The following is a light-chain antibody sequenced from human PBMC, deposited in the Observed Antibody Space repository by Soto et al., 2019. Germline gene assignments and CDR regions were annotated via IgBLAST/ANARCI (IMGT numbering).Light chain of an antibody. CDR3: CSYTRSGTLS. V-gene: IGLV2-14*01. CDR2: DVS. CDR1: TSDISAYNY. J-gene: IGLJ2*01. Sequence: QSVLTQPASVSGSPGQSITISCTGTTSDISAYNYVSWYQHHPGQAPRLVIYDVSNRPSGVSDRFSGSKSGSTASLTISGLQAEDTAHYYCCSYTRSGTLSFGGGTKLTVL.